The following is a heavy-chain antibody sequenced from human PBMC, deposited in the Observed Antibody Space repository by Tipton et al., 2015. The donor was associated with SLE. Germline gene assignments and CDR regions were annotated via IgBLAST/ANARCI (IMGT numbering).Heavy chain of an antibody. D-gene: IGHD3-22*01. CDR1: GYTFSSWY. Sequence: QLVQSGAEVKKPGASVRVSCKASGYTFSSWYMNWVRQAPGQGLEWMGEINPGGYITTYAQKFQGRLTLTRDTSTSTVYMELSSLRSEDTAVYFCARDRADYHDTSDYYRNDAFDIWGQGTMVTVSS. J-gene: IGHJ3*02. CDR3: ARDRADYHDTSDYYRNDAFDI. V-gene: IGHV1-46*01. CDR2: INPGGYIT.